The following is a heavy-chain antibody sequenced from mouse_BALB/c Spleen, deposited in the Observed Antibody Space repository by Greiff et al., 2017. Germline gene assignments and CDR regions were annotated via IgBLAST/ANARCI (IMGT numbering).Heavy chain of an antibody. CDR1: GFTFSSYA. D-gene: IGHD2-4*01. CDR2: ISSGGSYT. V-gene: IGHV5-9-4*01. Sequence: DVHLVESGGGLVKPGGSLKLSCAASGFTFSSYAMSWVRQSPEKRLEWVAEISSGGSYTYYPDTVTGRFTISRDNAKNTLYLEMSSLRSEDTAMYYCARGLEAMDYWGQGTSVTVSS. J-gene: IGHJ4*01. CDR3: ARGLEAMDY.